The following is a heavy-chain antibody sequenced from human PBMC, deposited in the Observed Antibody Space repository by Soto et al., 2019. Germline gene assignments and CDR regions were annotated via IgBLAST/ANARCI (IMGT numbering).Heavy chain of an antibody. CDR1: GFTFSSYA. V-gene: IGHV3-30-3*01. CDR3: ARDHIRCSSTSSPREYYYYYGMDV. J-gene: IGHJ6*02. Sequence: GGSLRLSCAASGFTFSSYAMHWVRQAPGKGLEWVAVISYDGSNKYYADSVKGRFTISRDNSKNTLYLQMNSLRAEDTAVYYCARDHIRCSSTSSPREYYYYYGMDVWGQGTTVTV. D-gene: IGHD2-2*01. CDR2: ISYDGSNK.